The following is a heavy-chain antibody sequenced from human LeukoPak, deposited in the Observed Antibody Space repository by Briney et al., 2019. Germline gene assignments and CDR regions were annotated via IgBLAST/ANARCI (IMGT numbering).Heavy chain of an antibody. Sequence: SETLCLTCTVSGGSISGYYWSWIRQPPGKGLESIGYIYYSGSTNYNPSLKSRVTISLDTSKNQFSLKLSSVTAADTAVYYCVRDGYYGSGLEYWGQGTLVTVSS. J-gene: IGHJ4*02. D-gene: IGHD3-10*01. CDR3: VRDGYYGSGLEY. CDR1: GGSISGYY. V-gene: IGHV4-59*01. CDR2: IYYSGST.